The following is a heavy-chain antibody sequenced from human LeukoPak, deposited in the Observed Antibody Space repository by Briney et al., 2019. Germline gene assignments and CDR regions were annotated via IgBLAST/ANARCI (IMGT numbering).Heavy chain of an antibody. CDR1: GFTFYDYA. Sequence: HPGRSLRLSCAASGFTFYDYAMHWVRQAPGKGLEWVSGISWNSGSIGYADSVKGRFTISRDNAKNFLYLQMKSLSAEDMAFYYCAKGRYYYDSSAYYDAFDIWGQGTMVTVSS. V-gene: IGHV3-9*03. CDR3: AKGRYYYDSSAYYDAFDI. CDR2: ISWNSGSI. J-gene: IGHJ3*02. D-gene: IGHD3-22*01.